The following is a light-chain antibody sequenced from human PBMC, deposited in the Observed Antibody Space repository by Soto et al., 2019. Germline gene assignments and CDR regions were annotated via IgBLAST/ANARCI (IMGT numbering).Light chain of an antibody. V-gene: IGLV2-11*01. CDR1: SSDVGGYNY. J-gene: IGLJ1*01. CDR3: CSYVGRNTYV. Sequence: QSALTQPRSASGSPGQSITISCTGTSSDVGGYNYVSWYQQHPAKAPKLIIFDVNKRPSGVPNRFSGSKSGNTASLTISGLRAEDEADYYCCSYVGRNTYVVGTGTKLTVL. CDR2: DVN.